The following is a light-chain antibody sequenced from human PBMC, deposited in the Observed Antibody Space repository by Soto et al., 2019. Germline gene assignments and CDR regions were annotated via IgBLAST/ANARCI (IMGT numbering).Light chain of an antibody. Sequence: EIVLTQSPGTLSLSPGERATLSCRTSQSVSNTYLAWYQQKPGQAPRLLIYHASSRATGIPGRFSGSGSGTDFTLTIGRLEPEDFAVYYCQQYGTSPSVYGFGQGTKLEI. CDR3: QQYGTSPSVYG. J-gene: IGKJ2*03. V-gene: IGKV3-20*01. CDR2: HAS. CDR1: QSVSNTY.